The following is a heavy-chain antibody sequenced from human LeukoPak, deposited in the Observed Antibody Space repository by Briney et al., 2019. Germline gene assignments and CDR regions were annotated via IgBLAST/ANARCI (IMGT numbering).Heavy chain of an antibody. CDR3: AVWAFDYYGSGSYWPEPHDYYYYGMDV. J-gene: IGHJ6*04. CDR1: GGTFSSYA. D-gene: IGHD3-10*01. V-gene: IGHV1-69*06. CDR2: IIPIFGTA. Sequence: SVKVSCKASGGTFSSYAISWVRQAPGQGLEWMGGIIPIFGTANYAQKFQGGVTITADKSTSTAYMELSSLRSEDTAVYYCAVWAFDYYGSGSYWPEPHDYYYYGMDVWGKGTTVTVSS.